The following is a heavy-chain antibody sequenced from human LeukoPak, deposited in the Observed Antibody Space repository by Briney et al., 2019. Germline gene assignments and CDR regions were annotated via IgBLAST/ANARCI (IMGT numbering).Heavy chain of an antibody. CDR2: IYSGGST. D-gene: IGHD3-3*01. CDR1: GFTVSSNY. V-gene: IGHV3-66*01. Sequence: GGSLRLSCAASGFTVSSNYMSWVRQAPGKGLEWVSVIYSGGSTYYADSVKGRFTISRDNSKNTLYLQMNSLRAEDTAVYYCARDQAYDFWSGYLFYYGMDVWGQGTTVTVSS. CDR3: ARDQAYDFWSGYLFYYGMDV. J-gene: IGHJ6*02.